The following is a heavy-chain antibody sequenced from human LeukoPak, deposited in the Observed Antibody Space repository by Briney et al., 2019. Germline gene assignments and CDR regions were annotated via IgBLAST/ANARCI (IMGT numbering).Heavy chain of an antibody. CDR3: AKDKARTQASDY. V-gene: IGHV3-30-3*01. J-gene: IGHJ4*02. Sequence: GGSLRLSCAASGFTFSSYAMHWVRQAPGKGLEWVAVISYDGSNKYYADSVKGRFTISRDNSKNTLYLQMNSLRAEDTAVYYCAKDKARTQASDYWGQGTLVTVSS. CDR1: GFTFSSYA. CDR2: ISYDGSNK.